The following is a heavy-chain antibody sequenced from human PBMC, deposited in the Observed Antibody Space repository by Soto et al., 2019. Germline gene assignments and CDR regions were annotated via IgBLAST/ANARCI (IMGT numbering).Heavy chain of an antibody. Sequence: QVQLQESAPGLVTPSQTLSLTCTVTGGSTSRRGYYWRWIRHHPGKALEWLGYSYSSGSPYSNPSLKSRLTISVDPSKNQFSLRLSSVTAADTAVYYCARNYYDRTGYDYFDYWGQGTRVTVSS. D-gene: IGHD3-22*01. CDR1: GGSTSRRGYY. J-gene: IGHJ4*02. V-gene: IGHV4-31*03. CDR3: ARNYYDRTGYDYFDY. CDR2: SYSSGSP.